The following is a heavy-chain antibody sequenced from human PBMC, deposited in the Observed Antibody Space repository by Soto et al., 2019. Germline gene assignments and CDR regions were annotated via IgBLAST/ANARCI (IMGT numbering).Heavy chain of an antibody. CDR1: GGSFSGYY. Sequence: SETLSLTCAVYGGSFSGYYWSWIRQPPGKGLEWIGEINHSGSTNYNPSLKSRVTISVDTSKNQFSLKLSSVTAADTAVYYCARADYGDYFDYWGQGTLVTVSS. V-gene: IGHV4-34*01. J-gene: IGHJ4*02. CDR2: INHSGST. CDR3: ARADYGDYFDY. D-gene: IGHD4-17*01.